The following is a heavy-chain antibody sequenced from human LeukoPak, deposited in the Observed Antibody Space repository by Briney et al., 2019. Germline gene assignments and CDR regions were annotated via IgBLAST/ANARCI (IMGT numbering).Heavy chain of an antibody. CDR2: IYYSGST. D-gene: IGHD4-17*01. CDR3: ASRGYYGDSYYYYYMDV. CDR1: GGSISSYY. J-gene: IGHJ6*03. Sequence: PSETLSLTCTVSGGSISSYYWSWIRQPPGKGLEWIGYIYYSGSTNYNPSLKGRVAISVDTSKNQFSLKLSSVTAADTAVYYCASRGYYGDSYYYYYMDVWGKGTTVTVSS. V-gene: IGHV4-59*01.